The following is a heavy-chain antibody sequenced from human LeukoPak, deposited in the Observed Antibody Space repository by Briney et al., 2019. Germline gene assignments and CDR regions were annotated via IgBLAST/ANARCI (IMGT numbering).Heavy chain of an antibody. J-gene: IGHJ4*02. CDR3: ARGEYSGSTYYFDY. D-gene: IGHD1-26*01. V-gene: IGHV4-34*01. Sequence: RASETLSLTCAVYGGSFSGYYWSWIRQPPGKGLEWTGEINHSGSTNYNPSLKSRVTISVDTSKNQFSLKLSSVTAADTAVYYCARGEYSGSTYYFDYWGQGTLVTVSS. CDR2: INHSGST. CDR1: GGSFSGYY.